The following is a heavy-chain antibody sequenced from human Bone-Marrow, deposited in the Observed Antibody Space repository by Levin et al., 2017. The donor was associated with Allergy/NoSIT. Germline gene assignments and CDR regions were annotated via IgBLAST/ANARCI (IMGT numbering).Heavy chain of an antibody. J-gene: IGHJ4*02. CDR3: ARLTHYDSSGYYNY. Sequence: GASVKVSCKGSGYSFISYWIGWVRQMPGKGLEWMGIIYPGDSDTRYSPSFQGQVTISADKSISTAYLQWSSLKASDTAMYYCARLTHYDSSGYYNYWGQGTLVTVSS. CDR1: GYSFISYW. D-gene: IGHD3-22*01. CDR2: IYPGDSDT. V-gene: IGHV5-51*01.